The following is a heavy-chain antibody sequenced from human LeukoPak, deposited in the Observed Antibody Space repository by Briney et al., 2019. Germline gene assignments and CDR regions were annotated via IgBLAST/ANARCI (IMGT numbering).Heavy chain of an antibody. CDR2: INPNSGGT. CDR3: AREPMSAGGRGFEP. Sequence: GASVKVSCKASGYTFTGYYMHWVRQAPGQGLEWMGWINPNSGGTNYAQKFQGRVTMTRDTSISTAYMELSRLRSDDTAVYYCAREPMSAGGRGFEPWGQGTLVTVSS. J-gene: IGHJ5*02. D-gene: IGHD3-10*01. CDR1: GYTFTGYY. V-gene: IGHV1-2*02.